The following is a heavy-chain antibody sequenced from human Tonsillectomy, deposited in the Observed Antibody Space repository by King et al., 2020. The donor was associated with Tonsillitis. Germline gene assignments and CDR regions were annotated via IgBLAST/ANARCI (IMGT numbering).Heavy chain of an antibody. CDR2: IKQDGSEK. CDR1: GFSFSSYW. CDR3: AREVVGITSPGNWFDP. Sequence: QLVQSGGGLVQSGGSLRLSCAASGFSFSSYWMSWVRQAPGKGLEGVANIKQDGSEKYYVEFVKGRFTISRDNAKNSLYLQMNSLRAEDTAMYYCAREVVGITSPGNWFDPWGQGTLVTVSS. J-gene: IGHJ5*02. D-gene: IGHD1-14*01. V-gene: IGHV3-7*01.